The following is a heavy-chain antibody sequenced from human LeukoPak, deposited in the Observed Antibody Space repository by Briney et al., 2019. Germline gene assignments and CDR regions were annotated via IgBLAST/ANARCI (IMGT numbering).Heavy chain of an antibody. CDR2: ISSSSSYI. J-gene: IGHJ4*02. CDR3: ARDKDCSSTSCYTPNDY. Sequence: GGSLRLSCAASGFTFSSYSMNWVRQAPGKGLEWVSSISSSSSYIYYADSVKGRSTISRDNAKNSLYLQMNSLRAEDTAVYYCARDKDCSSTSCYTPNDYWGQGTLVTVSS. D-gene: IGHD2-2*02. CDR1: GFTFSSYS. V-gene: IGHV3-21*01.